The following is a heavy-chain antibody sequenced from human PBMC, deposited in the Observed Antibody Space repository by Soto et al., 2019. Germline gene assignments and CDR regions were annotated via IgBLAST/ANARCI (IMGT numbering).Heavy chain of an antibody. Sequence: QVQLVESGGGVVQPGRSLRLSCAASGFTFSSYGMHWVRQAPGKGLEWVAVISYDGSNKYYADSVKGRFTISRDNSKNTLYLQMNSLRAEDPAVYYCAKEYSSGWPFDYWGQGTLVTVSS. CDR2: ISYDGSNK. D-gene: IGHD6-19*01. CDR1: GFTFSSYG. CDR3: AKEYSSGWPFDY. V-gene: IGHV3-30*18. J-gene: IGHJ4*02.